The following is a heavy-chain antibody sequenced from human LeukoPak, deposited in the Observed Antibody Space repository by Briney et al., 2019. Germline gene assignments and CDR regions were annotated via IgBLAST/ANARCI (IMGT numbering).Heavy chain of an antibody. CDR2: IRYDGSNK. J-gene: IGHJ4*02. V-gene: IGHV3-30*02. Sequence: GSLRLSCAASGFTFSTYGMHWVRQAPGKGLEWVAFIRYDGSNKYYADSVKGRFTISRDNSKNTLYLQMNSLRAEDTAVYYCASLYCTHTTCYYFDYWGQGTLVSVSS. CDR3: ASLYCTHTTCYYFDY. CDR1: GFTFSTYG. D-gene: IGHD2-2*01.